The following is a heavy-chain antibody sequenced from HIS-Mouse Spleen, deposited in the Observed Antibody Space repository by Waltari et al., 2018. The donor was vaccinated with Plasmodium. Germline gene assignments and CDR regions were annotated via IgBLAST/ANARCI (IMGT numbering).Heavy chain of an antibody. J-gene: IGHJ4*02. Sequence: QLQLQESGPGLVKPSETLSLTCTVSGCSISSSSYYWGWIRKPPGKGLEWIGGIYYSGSTYYNPSLKSRVTIAVDTSKNQFSLKLSSVTAADTAVYYCARDRITGTSYFDYWGQGTLVTVSS. D-gene: IGHD1-7*01. CDR3: ARDRITGTSYFDY. V-gene: IGHV4-39*07. CDR2: IYYSGST. CDR1: GCSISSSSYY.